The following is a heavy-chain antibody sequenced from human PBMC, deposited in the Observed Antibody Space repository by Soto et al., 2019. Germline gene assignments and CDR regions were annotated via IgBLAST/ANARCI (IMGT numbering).Heavy chain of an antibody. CDR3: ARGRGYSYGLDP. V-gene: IGHV4-30-4*01. Sequence: SETLSLTCTVSGDSISSNNNYWSWIRQPPGEGLEWIGFISYSGTTSYSASLKSRVAISLGTSKNQFSLSLSSVTAADTAVYYSARGRGYSYGLDPWGQGTLVTVSS. CDR2: ISYSGTT. D-gene: IGHD5-18*01. J-gene: IGHJ5*02. CDR1: GDSISSNNNY.